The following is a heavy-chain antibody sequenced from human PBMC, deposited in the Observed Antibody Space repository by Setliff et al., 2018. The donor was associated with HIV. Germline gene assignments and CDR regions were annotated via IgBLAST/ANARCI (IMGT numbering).Heavy chain of an antibody. CDR3: ARRRPPPSGTYSRYYMDV. V-gene: IGHV4-59*08. CDR2: ISYSGTT. Sequence: PSETLSLTCTVSGAFSSISSYHWGWIRQSPGKGLEWIGQISYSGTTNYNPSLKSRVTISVDTSKNQFSLTLSSLSAADTAVYYCARRRPPPSGTYSRYYMDVWGKGTKVTVSS. D-gene: IGHD1-26*01. J-gene: IGHJ6*03. CDR1: GAFSSISSYH.